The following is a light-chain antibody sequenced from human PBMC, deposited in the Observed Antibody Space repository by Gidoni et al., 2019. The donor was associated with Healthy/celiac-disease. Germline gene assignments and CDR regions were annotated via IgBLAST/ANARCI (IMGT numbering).Light chain of an antibody. J-gene: IGKJ2*01. CDR1: QSVSSSY. Sequence: EIVLTQSPVTLSLSRGERANLSCRASQSVSSSYLAWYQQKPGQAPRLLIYGASSRATGIPDRFSGSGSGTDFTLTISRLEPEDFAVYYCQQYGSSPYMYTFGQGTKLEIK. CDR2: GAS. CDR3: QQYGSSPYMYT. V-gene: IGKV3-20*01.